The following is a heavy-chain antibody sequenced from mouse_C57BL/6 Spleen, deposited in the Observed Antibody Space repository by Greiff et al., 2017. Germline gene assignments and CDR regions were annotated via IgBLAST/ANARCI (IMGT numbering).Heavy chain of an antibody. CDR2: ISSGSSTI. CDR1: GFTFSDYG. D-gene: IGHD2-4*01. Sequence: EVKLVESGGGLVKPGGSLKLSCAASGFTFSDYGMHWVRQAPEKGLEWVAYISSGSSTIYYADTVKGRFTISRDNAKNTLFLQMTGLRSEDTAMYYCARDYDYGTPSYWGQGTSVTVSS. V-gene: IGHV5-17*01. J-gene: IGHJ4*01. CDR3: ARDYDYGTPSY.